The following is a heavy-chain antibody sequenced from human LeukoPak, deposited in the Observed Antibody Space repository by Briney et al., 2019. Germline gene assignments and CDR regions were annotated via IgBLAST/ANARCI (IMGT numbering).Heavy chain of an antibody. CDR2: INPSGGGT. D-gene: IGHD6-19*01. V-gene: IGHV1-46*01. J-gene: IGHJ4*02. Sequence: GASVKVSCKASGYTFTSYYMHRVRQAPGQGLEWMAIINPSGGGTSYAQEFQGRVTMTRDTSTSTVYMELSSLRSEDTAVYYCARESVSSSVFFDYWGQGTLVTVSS. CDR1: GYTFTSYY. CDR3: ARESVSSSVFFDY.